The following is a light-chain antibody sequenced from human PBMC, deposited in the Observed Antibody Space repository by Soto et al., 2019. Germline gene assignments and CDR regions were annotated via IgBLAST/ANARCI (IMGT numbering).Light chain of an antibody. CDR1: QSVSSSF. Sequence: EIVLTQSPGTLSLSPGERATLSCRASQSVSSSFLAWYQQKPGQAPRLLIYGASSRATDIPDRFSGSGSGTDFTLTISRLEPEDFAVYYCQQYDNSPWTSGQGTKVEIK. J-gene: IGKJ1*01. CDR3: QQYDNSPWT. CDR2: GAS. V-gene: IGKV3-20*01.